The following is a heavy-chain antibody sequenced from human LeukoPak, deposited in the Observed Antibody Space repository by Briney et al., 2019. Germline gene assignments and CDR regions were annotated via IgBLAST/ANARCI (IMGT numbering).Heavy chain of an antibody. J-gene: IGHJ4*02. CDR2: IYYSGST. Sequence: SETLSLTCTVSGGSISSYYWSWIRQPPGKGLEWIGYIYYSGSTNYNPSLKSRVTISVDTSRNQFSLKLSSVIAADTAVYYCARHSAAAGIGYWGQGTLVTVSS. CDR3: ARHSAAAGIGY. CDR1: GGSISSYY. V-gene: IGHV4-59*08. D-gene: IGHD6-13*01.